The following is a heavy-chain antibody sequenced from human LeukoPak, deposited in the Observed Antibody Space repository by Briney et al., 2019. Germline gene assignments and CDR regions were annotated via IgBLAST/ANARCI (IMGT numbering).Heavy chain of an antibody. D-gene: IGHD3-3*01. J-gene: IGHJ4*02. CDR2: IFHTGST. V-gene: IGHV4-38-2*02. CDR3: AKATIFGVVDYFDY. Sequence: SETLSLTCTVSGYSISSGYYWAWIRQPPGKGLEWIGSIFHTGSTYHNPSLKSRVTISVDTSKNQFSLKLNSVTAADTAVYYCAKATIFGVVDYFDYWGQGTLVIVSS. CDR1: GYSISSGYY.